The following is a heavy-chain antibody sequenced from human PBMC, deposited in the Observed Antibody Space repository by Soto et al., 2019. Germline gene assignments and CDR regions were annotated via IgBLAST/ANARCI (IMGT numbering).Heavy chain of an antibody. V-gene: IGHV2-5*02. Sequence: QITLKESGPTLVRPTQTLTLTCSFSGFSLNTSGLGVAWVRQSPGKALEWLAFIDSGDDKLYSPSLKTRLTTTQDTTKTQVFLTLTNVDPVDTGTYFCTHRSAFDWLLYADYWGQGTLVTV. CDR2: IDSGDDK. D-gene: IGHD3-9*01. J-gene: IGHJ4*02. CDR1: GFSLNTSGLG. CDR3: THRSAFDWLLYADY.